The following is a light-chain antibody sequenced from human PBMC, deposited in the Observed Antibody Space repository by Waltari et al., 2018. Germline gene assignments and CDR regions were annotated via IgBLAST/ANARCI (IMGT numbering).Light chain of an antibody. CDR2: AAS. V-gene: IGKV1-39*01. CDR1: QGIRND. Sequence: DIQMTQSPSSLSASIGDRVTITCRASQGIRNDLGWYQQKPGKAPKRLIYAASSLQSGVPSRFSGSGSGTDYTLTISSLQPEDFATYYCQQSYSTWTSGQGTKVEIK. CDR3: QQSYSTWT. J-gene: IGKJ1*01.